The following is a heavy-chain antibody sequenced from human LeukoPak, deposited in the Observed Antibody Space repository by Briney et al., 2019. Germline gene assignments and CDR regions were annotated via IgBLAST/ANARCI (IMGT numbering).Heavy chain of an antibody. D-gene: IGHD4-17*01. Sequence: GGSPRLSCAASGFTFSSYGMHWVRQAPGKGLEWVAFIRYDGSNKYYADSVKGRFTISRDNSKNTLYLQMNSLRAEDTAVYYCAKDWTTVTTNWDWGQGTLVTVSS. CDR3: AKDWTTVTTNWD. CDR2: IRYDGSNK. CDR1: GFTFSSYG. J-gene: IGHJ4*02. V-gene: IGHV3-30*02.